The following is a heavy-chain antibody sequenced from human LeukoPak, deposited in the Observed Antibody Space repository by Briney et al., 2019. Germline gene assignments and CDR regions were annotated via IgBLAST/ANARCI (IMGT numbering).Heavy chain of an antibody. CDR1: GFTFSSYS. D-gene: IGHD6-6*01. V-gene: IGHV3-7*01. CDR3: ARIGYSSSSFDY. Sequence: GGSLRLSCAASGFTFSSYSMNWVRQAPGKGLEWVANIKQDGSEIDSVDSMKGRFTISRDNAKNSVYLQMNSLRAEDTALYYCARIGYSSSSFDYWGQGTLVTVSS. CDR2: IKQDGSEI. J-gene: IGHJ4*02.